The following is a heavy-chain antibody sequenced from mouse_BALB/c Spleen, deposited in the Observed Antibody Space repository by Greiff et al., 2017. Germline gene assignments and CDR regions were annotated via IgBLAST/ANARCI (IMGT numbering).Heavy chain of an antibody. CDR1: GYTFTDYN. CDR3: ARHYYGSRDYAMDY. D-gene: IGHD1-1*01. Sequence: VQLQQSGPELVKPGASVKISCKASGYTFTDYNMHWVKQSHGKSLEWIGYIYPYNGGTGYNQKFKSKATLTVDNSSSTAYMELRSLTSEDSAVYYCARHYYGSRDYAMDYWGQGTSVTVSS. V-gene: IGHV1S29*02. CDR2: IYPYNGGT. J-gene: IGHJ4*01.